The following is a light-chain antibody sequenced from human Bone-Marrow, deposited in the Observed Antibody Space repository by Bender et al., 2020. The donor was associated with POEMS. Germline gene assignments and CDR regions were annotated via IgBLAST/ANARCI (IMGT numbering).Light chain of an antibody. J-gene: IGLJ2*01. Sequence: QSVLTRPPSASGTPGQRVTISCSGSSSNIGTNPVDWYQQLPGTAPKLLIYINNQRPSGVPDRFSGSKSGTSASLAISGLQSEDEADYYCCSKASPGVVFGGGTKLTVL. CDR2: INN. V-gene: IGLV1-44*01. CDR3: CSKASPGVV. CDR1: SSNIGTNP.